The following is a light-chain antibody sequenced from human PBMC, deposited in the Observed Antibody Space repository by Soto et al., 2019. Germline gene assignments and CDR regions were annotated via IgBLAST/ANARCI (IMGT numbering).Light chain of an antibody. CDR3: QQSYGTPRS. CDR1: QSISRY. V-gene: IGKV1-39*01. Sequence: DIQMTQSPSSLSASEGDRVTLTCRASQSISRYLNWYQQKPGRAPKLLMYGASNLQNGVPSRFSGSGSGTDFTLTISNLQSEDFATYYCQQSYGTPRSFGGGTKVEIK. CDR2: GAS. J-gene: IGKJ4*01.